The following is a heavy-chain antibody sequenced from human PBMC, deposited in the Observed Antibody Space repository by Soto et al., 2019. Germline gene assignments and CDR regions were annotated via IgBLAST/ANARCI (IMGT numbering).Heavy chain of an antibody. CDR3: EKDRAIFGVVTPPVYFDY. J-gene: IGHJ4*02. CDR1: GFTFSSYA. CDR2: ISGSGGST. D-gene: IGHD3-3*01. Sequence: EVQLLESGGGLVQPGGSLRLSCAASGFTFSSYAMSWVRQAPGKGLEWVSAISGSGGSTYYADSVKGRFTISRDNSKNTLYLQMNSLRAEDTAVYYCEKDRAIFGVVTPPVYFDYWGQGTLVTVSS. V-gene: IGHV3-23*01.